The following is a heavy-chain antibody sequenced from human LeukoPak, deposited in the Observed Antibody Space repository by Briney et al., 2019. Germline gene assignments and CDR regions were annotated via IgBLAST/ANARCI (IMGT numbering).Heavy chain of an antibody. CDR1: GFTFNTYF. Sequence: PGGSLRLSRAASGFTFNTYFMHWVRQAPGKGLVWVSRIDIDGKSTTYADSVKGRFTISRDNAKNMLYLQMNSLRAEDTAVYYCVRDKDGYNFWGQGTLVSVSS. CDR3: VRDKDGYNF. J-gene: IGHJ4*02. D-gene: IGHD5-24*01. V-gene: IGHV3-74*01. CDR2: IDIDGKST.